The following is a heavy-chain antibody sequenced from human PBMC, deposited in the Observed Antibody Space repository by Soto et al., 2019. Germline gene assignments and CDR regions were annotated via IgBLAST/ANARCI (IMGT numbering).Heavy chain of an antibody. V-gene: IGHV1-18*04. CDR1: LYCFLKYG. D-gene: IGHD6-19*01. CDR3: ARDEQWPRGSVYYYYGMDV. J-gene: IGHJ6*02. Sequence: XSVHVSYQGSLYCFLKYGLRGVRPAPGQGVAWMGWISASNGNTNYAQKLQGRVTMTTDTSTSTAYMELRSLRSDDTAVYYWARDEQWPRGSVYYYYGMDVWGQGTTVTVSS. CDR2: ISASNGNT.